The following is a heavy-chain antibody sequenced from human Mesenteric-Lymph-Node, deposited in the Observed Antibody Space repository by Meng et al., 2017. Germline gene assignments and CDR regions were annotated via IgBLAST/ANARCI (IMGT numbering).Heavy chain of an antibody. Sequence: SETLSLTCTVSGYSISSGFFWGWIRQPPGKGLEWIGSINYSGTTYYNPSLKSRVTISVDTSRNQFSLKLSSVTAADTAVYYCVRDLSIAVTNDAFDTWGQGTMVTVSS. CDR1: GYSISSGFF. CDR2: INYSGTT. V-gene: IGHV4-38-2*02. CDR3: VRDLSIAVTNDAFDT. J-gene: IGHJ3*02. D-gene: IGHD6-19*01.